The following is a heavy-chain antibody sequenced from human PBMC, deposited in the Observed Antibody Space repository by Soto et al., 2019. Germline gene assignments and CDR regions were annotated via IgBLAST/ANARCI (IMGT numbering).Heavy chain of an antibody. CDR3: ERDFKSAVFVSPGYFDL. CDR1: GGTFSSYA. Sequence: QVQLVQSGAEVKKPGSSVKVSCKASGGTFSSYAISWVRQAPGQGLEWMGGIIPIFGTANYAQKFQGRVTITADESTSTAYMELRSLRSEDTAVYYCERDFKSAVFVSPGYFDLWGRGTLVTVSS. CDR2: IIPIFGTA. D-gene: IGHD2-21*01. J-gene: IGHJ2*01. V-gene: IGHV1-69*01.